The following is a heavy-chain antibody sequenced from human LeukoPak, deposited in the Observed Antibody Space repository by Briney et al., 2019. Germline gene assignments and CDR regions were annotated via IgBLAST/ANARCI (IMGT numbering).Heavy chain of an antibody. CDR3: ARGFSGYCSGGSCPHYYYYGMDV. Sequence: ASVKVSCKASGYTFTGYYMHWVRQAPGQGLEWMGWINPNSGNTGYAQKFQGRVTMTRNTSISTAYMELSSLRSEDTAVYYCARGFSGYCSGGSCPHYYYYGMDVWGQGTTVTVSS. CDR1: GYTFTGYY. CDR2: INPNSGNT. J-gene: IGHJ6*02. V-gene: IGHV1-8*02. D-gene: IGHD2-15*01.